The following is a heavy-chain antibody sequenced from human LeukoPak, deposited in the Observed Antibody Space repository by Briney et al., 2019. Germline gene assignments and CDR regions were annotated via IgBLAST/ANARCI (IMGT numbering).Heavy chain of an antibody. CDR1: GGTFTSYA. J-gene: IGHJ3*01. CDR3: ARERGWGGPLRDASDV. V-gene: IGHV1-3*01. CDR2: INVGNGNT. Sequence: ASVKVSCKASGGTFTSYAMHWVRQAPGQRPEWMGWINVGNGNTKYSQKFQGRITFTRDTSADTAYMRLSGLRSGDTAMYFCARERGWGGPLRDASDVWGQGTVVIVSS. D-gene: IGHD3-16*01.